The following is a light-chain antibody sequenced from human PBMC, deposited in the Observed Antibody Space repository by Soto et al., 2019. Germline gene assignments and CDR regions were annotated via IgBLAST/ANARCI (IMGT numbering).Light chain of an antibody. CDR1: QSVSSN. V-gene: IGKV3-15*01. CDR2: GAS. CDR3: QQYNNWPWT. Sequence: EIVMTQSPATLSVSPGERATLSCRASQSVSSNLAWYQQKPGQAPSLLIYGASTRATGTPARFSGSGSGTEFTLTISSLQSEDFAVYYCQQYNNWPWTFGQGTRWIS. J-gene: IGKJ1*01.